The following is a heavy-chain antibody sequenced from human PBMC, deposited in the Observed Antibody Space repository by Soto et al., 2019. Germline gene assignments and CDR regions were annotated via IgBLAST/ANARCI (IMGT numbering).Heavy chain of an antibody. V-gene: IGHV3-33*01. CDR2: IWYDGSNK. CDR1: GFTFSSYG. CDR3: ARDHGYNYYFDY. J-gene: IGHJ4*02. D-gene: IGHD1-1*01. Sequence: LSLSCAASGFTFSSYGMHWVRQAPGKGLEWVAVIWYDGSNKYYADSVKGRFTISRDNSKNTLYLQMNSLRAEDTAVYYCARDHGYNYYFDYWGQGTLVTVSS.